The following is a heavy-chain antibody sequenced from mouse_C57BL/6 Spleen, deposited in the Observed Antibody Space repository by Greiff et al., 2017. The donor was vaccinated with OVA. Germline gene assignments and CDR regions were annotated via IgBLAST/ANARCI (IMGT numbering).Heavy chain of an antibody. Sequence: DVTLVESGGGLVKPGGSLKLSCAASGFTFSSYAMSWVRQTPEKRLEWVATIRDGGSYTYYPDNVKGRFTISRDNAKNNLYLQMSQLKSEEAALYYCARGGYGGSYVYYFDYWGQGTTLTVSS. D-gene: IGHD1-1*01. CDR3: ARGGYGGSYVYYFDY. J-gene: IGHJ2*01. CDR2: IRDGGSYT. V-gene: IGHV5-4*03. CDR1: GFTFSSYA.